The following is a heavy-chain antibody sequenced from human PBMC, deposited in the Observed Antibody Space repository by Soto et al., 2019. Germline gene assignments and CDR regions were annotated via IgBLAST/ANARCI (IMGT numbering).Heavy chain of an antibody. J-gene: IGHJ4*02. D-gene: IGHD3-16*02. Sequence: QIQLVQSGAEVKKPGASVKVSCKASGYTFTDHGISWVRQAPGQGLEWVGWISAFTDYTDYAQKFRGRVTMTTDKSTNTAYMELRSLTSDDTAAYYRAKDRRRLTQQIVDVYWGQGTLVTVSS. CDR3: AKDRRRLTQQIVDVY. CDR1: GYTFTDHG. CDR2: ISAFTDYT. V-gene: IGHV1-18*01.